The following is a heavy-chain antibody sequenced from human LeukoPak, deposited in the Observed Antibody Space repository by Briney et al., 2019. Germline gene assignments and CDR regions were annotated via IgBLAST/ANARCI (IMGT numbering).Heavy chain of an antibody. V-gene: IGHV1-69*06. J-gene: IGHJ3*02. CDR2: LIPIFGTA. CDR1: GGTISSYA. D-gene: IGHD2-15*01. Sequence: ASVKVSCKASGGTISSYAISWVRQAPGQGLEWMGGLIPIFGTANYAQKFQGRVTITADKSTSTAYVELSSLRSEDTAVYYCVRGGYCSGGSCYFDAFDIWGQETMVTVSS. CDR3: VRGGYCSGGSCYFDAFDI.